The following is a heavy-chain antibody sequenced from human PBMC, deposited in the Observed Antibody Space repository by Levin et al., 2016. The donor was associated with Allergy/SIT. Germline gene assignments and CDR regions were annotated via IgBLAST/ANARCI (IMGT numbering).Heavy chain of an antibody. CDR2: ISGSGGYT. V-gene: IGHV3-11*05. CDR1: GFNFSDHY. J-gene: IGHJ4*02. D-gene: IGHD5-18*01. CDR3: ARDVVNTRI. Sequence: GESLKISCAASGFNFSDHYMSWIRQAPGKGLECVSYISGSGGYTNYAAAVQGRFTISRDNAENFLFLQMNSLRAEDTAVYYCARDVVNTRIWGQGTLVTVSS.